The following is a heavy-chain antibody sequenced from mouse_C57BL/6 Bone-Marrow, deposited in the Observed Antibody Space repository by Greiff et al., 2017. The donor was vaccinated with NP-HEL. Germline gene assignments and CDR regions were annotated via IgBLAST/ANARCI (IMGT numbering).Heavy chain of an antibody. CDR2: IYPGSGST. J-gene: IGHJ2*01. V-gene: IGHV1-55*01. CDR3: ARKTAQATRYFDY. CDR1: GYTFTSYW. D-gene: IGHD3-2*02. Sequence: VQLQQPGAELVKPGASVKMSCKASGYTFTSYWITWVKQRPGQGLEWIGDIYPGSGSTNYNEKFKSKATLTVDTSSSTAYMQLSSLTSEDSAVYYCARKTAQATRYFDYWGQGTTLTVSS.